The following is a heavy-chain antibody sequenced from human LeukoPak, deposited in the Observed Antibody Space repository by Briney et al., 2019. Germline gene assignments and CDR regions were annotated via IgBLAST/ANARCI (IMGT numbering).Heavy chain of an antibody. Sequence: QPGGSLRLSCTASGFTFGDYAVTWVRQAPGKGLEWVGFIASETYGGTAEYAASVKGRFTISRDDSKSIAYLQMNSLKTEDTAVYYCTRDQTPYYWGQGTLVTVSS. CDR2: IASETYGGTA. V-gene: IGHV3-49*04. CDR1: GFTFGDYA. CDR3: TRDQTPYY. J-gene: IGHJ4*02.